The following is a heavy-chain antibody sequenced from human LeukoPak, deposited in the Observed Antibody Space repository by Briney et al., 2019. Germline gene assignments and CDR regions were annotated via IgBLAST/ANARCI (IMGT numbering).Heavy chain of an antibody. J-gene: IGHJ5*02. CDR3: ARGWQINSSGGFVEP. CDR2: INPSSGAT. CDR1: GYVFTDYY. V-gene: IGHV1-2*02. D-gene: IGHD6-6*01. Sequence: ASLKVSCQASGYVFTDYYVHWIRQAPGQGLEWMGWINPSSGATIYAQRFQGRVTMTRDTFTTTAYMQINSLVSDDTAVYYCARGWQINSSGGFVEPWCQGTLVTVSS.